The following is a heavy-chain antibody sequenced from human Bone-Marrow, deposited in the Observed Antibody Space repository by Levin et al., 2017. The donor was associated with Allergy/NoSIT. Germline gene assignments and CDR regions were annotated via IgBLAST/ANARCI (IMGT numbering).Heavy chain of an antibody. CDR3: ARTTIGYGSA. CDR1: GFTVSVHF. CDR2: VSGGGNT. Sequence: GESLKISCAASGFTVSVHFVSWVRQAPGKGLVWVSGVSGGGNTYYADSVRGRFTISRDNSKNTLYLQMNSLRAEDTAIYYCARTTIGYGSAWGQGTLVTVSS. J-gene: IGHJ5*02. V-gene: IGHV3-66*01. D-gene: IGHD3-10*01.